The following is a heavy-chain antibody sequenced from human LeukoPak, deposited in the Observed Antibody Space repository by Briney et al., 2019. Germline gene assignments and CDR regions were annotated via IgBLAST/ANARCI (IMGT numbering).Heavy chain of an antibody. CDR1: GGSISSGEYF. CDR3: ARGYAP. D-gene: IGHD5-12*01. J-gene: IGHJ5*02. Sequence: SQTLSPTCTVSGGSISSGEYFWSWIRQPPGKGLEWIGYIYYTGSTHYNPSLKSRVTISVDTSKNQFSLKLSSVTAADTAVYYCARGYAPWGQGILVTVSS. V-gene: IGHV4-30-4*01. CDR2: IYYTGST.